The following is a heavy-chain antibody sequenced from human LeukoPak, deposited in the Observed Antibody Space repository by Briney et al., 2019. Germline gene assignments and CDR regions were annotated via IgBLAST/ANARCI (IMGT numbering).Heavy chain of an antibody. CDR2: ITTYNGDT. CDR3: ARGSSYGFSMGY. D-gene: IGHD5-18*01. Sequence: ASVKVSCKASGYTFTSYGINWVRQAPGQGLEWIGWITTYNGDTNYAQKLQGRVTMTTDTSTSTAYMGLRSLRSDDTAVYYCARGSSYGFSMGYWGQGTLVTVSS. CDR1: GYTFTSYG. J-gene: IGHJ4*02. V-gene: IGHV1-18*01.